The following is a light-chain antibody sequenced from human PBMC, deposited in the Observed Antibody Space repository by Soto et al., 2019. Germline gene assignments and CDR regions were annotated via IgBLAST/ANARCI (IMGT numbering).Light chain of an antibody. V-gene: IGKV3D-15*01. CDR2: GAS. CDR3: QQFRNWPWT. CDR1: QSISIN. J-gene: IGKJ1*01. Sequence: EIVLTQSPGTLSVSPGDRVTLSCRASQSISINLAWYQHKPGQAPRLLIHGASTRATGVPARISGSGSGTEFTLTISCLQSEDFAVYYCQQFRNWPWTFGQGTKVEVK.